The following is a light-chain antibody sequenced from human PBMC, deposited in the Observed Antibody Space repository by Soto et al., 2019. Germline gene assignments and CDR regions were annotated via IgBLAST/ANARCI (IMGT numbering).Light chain of an antibody. J-gene: IGLJ1*01. Sequence: QSVLTQPASVSGSPGQSITISCTGTSSDVGGFNYVSWYQQYPGKAPKLTIYEVSNRPSGVSSRFSGSKSGNTASLIISGLQAEDEADYYCSSYTTNNSPHVFGAGTKVTVL. CDR1: SSDVGGFNY. CDR2: EVS. CDR3: SSYTTNNSPHV. V-gene: IGLV2-14*01.